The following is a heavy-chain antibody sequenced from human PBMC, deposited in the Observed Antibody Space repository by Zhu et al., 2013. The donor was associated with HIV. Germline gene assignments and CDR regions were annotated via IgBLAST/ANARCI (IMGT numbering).Heavy chain of an antibody. CDR2: INSDGSSI. Sequence: EVQLVESGGGLVQPGGSLRLSCAASGFTFSSHWMHWVRQGPGKGLVWVSRINSDGSSISYADSVKGRFSISRDNAKNTLFLQMNSLRAEDTAVYYCARGPSVSGRYYCGDQWGQGALVTVSS. CDR3: ARGPSVSGRYYCGDQ. V-gene: IGHV3-74*01. J-gene: IGHJ5*02. CDR1: GFTFSSHW. D-gene: IGHD3-10*01.